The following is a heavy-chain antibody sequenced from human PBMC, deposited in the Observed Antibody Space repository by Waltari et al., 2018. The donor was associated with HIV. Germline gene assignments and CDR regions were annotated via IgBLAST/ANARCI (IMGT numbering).Heavy chain of an antibody. CDR3: ARVTTVTTKGWYFDL. V-gene: IGHV1-2*02. Sequence: QVQLVQSGAEVKKPGASVKVSCKASGYTFTGYYMHWVRQAPGQGLEWRGWINPNSGGTNYAKKFQGRVTMTRDTSISTAYMELSRLRSDDTAVYYCARVTTVTTKGWYFDLWGRGTLVTVSS. D-gene: IGHD4-17*01. CDR2: INPNSGGT. J-gene: IGHJ2*01. CDR1: GYTFTGYY.